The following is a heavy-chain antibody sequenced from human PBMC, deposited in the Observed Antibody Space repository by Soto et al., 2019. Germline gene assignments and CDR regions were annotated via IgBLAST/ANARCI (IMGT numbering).Heavy chain of an antibody. J-gene: IGHJ4*02. V-gene: IGHV4-39*01. CDR1: GDSISSSSYY. CDR3: ARNTPAISISDH. CDR2: IYYSGST. D-gene: IGHD2-15*01. Sequence: SENLFLTFTVSGDSISSSSYYWGWIRQPPGKGLEWIGSIYYSGSTYYNPSLKSRVTISVDTSKNQFSLKLSSVTAADTAVYYCARNTPAISISDHWGQGTLVTVS.